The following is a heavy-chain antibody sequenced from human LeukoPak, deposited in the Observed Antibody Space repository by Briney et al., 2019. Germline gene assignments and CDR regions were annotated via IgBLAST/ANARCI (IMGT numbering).Heavy chain of an antibody. J-gene: IGHJ4*02. CDR2: IIPIFGTA. V-gene: IGHV1-69*05. Sequence: GASVKVSCKASGGTFSSYAISWVRQAPGQGLEWMGRIIPIFGTANYAQKFQGRVTITTDESTSTAYMELSSLRSEDTAVYYCASQKGPGITMIVADLDYWGRGTLVTVSS. D-gene: IGHD3-22*01. CDR1: GGTFSSYA. CDR3: ASQKGPGITMIVADLDY.